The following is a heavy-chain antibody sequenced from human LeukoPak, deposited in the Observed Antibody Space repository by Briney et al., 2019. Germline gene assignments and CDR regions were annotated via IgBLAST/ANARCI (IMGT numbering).Heavy chain of an antibody. Sequence: SETLSLTCTVSGGSISSYYWSWIRQPPGKGLEWIGSIYYSGSTYYNPSLKSRVTISVDTSKNQFSLKLSSVTAADTAVYYCARDKATYYDYGMDVWGQGTTVTVSS. CDR2: IYYSGST. V-gene: IGHV4-59*12. J-gene: IGHJ6*02. CDR3: ARDKATYYDYGMDV. CDR1: GGSISSYY. D-gene: IGHD3-3*01.